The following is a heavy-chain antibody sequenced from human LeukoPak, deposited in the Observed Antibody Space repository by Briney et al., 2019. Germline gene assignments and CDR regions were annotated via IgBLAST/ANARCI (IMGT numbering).Heavy chain of an antibody. CDR3: ARGRPHYYGMDV. V-gene: IGHV4-34*01. Sequence: SETLSLTCAVYGGSFSGYYWSWIRQPPGKGLEWIGEINHSGSTNYNPSLKSRVTISVDTSKNQFSLQLNSVTPEDTAVYYCARGRPHYYGMDVWGQGTTVTVSS. J-gene: IGHJ6*02. CDR1: GGSFSGYY. CDR2: INHSGST.